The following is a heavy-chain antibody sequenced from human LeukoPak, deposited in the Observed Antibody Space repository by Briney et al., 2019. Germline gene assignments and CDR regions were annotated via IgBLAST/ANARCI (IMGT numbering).Heavy chain of an antibody. CDR3: ARARYCSSTSCPNWFDP. V-gene: IGHV4-31*03. D-gene: IGHD2-2*01. CDR1: GGSISSGGYY. Sequence: SQTLSLTCTVSGGSISSGGYYWSWIRQHPGKGLEWIGYIYYSGSTYYNPSLKSRVTISVDTSKNQFSLKLSSVTAADTAVYYWARARYCSSTSCPNWFDPWGQGTLVTVSS. J-gene: IGHJ5*02. CDR2: IYYSGST.